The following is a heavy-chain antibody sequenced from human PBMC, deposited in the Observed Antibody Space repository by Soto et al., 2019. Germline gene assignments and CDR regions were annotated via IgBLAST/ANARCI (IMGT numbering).Heavy chain of an antibody. CDR1: GYTFTGYY. V-gene: IGHV1-2*04. D-gene: IGHD3-22*01. Sequence: ASVKVSCKASGYTFTGYYMHWVRQAPGQGLEWMGWINPNSGGTNYAQKFQGWVTMTRDTSISTAYMELSRLRSDDTAVYYCARDGGAYYYDSSGYSRTAFDIWGQGTMVTVS. J-gene: IGHJ3*02. CDR3: ARDGGAYYYDSSGYSRTAFDI. CDR2: INPNSGGT.